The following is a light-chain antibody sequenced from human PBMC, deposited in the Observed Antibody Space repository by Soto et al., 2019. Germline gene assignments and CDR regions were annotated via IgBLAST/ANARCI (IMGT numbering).Light chain of an antibody. V-gene: IGKV3-15*01. CDR1: QSVDGY. Sequence: EVVMTQSPATLSVSLGESATLSCRASQSVDGYLAWYQQKPGQAPRLLIYGASTRATGVTARFRGGGSGTEFTLTISGLQSEDSAVYYCQQYHKWPPITFGQGTRLEIK. CDR2: GAS. J-gene: IGKJ5*01. CDR3: QQYHKWPPIT.